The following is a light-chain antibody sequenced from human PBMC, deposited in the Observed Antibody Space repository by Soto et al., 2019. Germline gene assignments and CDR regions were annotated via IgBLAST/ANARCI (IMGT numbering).Light chain of an antibody. Sequence: EIVLTQSPGTLSLSPGERATLSCRASQSVTSNYLAWYQQKPGQAPRLLIYDASTRATGIPARFSGSGSETEFTLTITSLQSEDFAVYYCQHYNNWPAWTFGQGTKVDIK. CDR3: QHYNNWPAWT. V-gene: IGKV3D-15*01. CDR2: DAS. J-gene: IGKJ1*01. CDR1: QSVTSN.